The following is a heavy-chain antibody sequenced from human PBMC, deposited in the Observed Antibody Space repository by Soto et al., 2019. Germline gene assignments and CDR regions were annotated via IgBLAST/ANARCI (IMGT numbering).Heavy chain of an antibody. CDR1: GGSISNYY. V-gene: IGHV4-59*08. J-gene: IGHJ4*02. CDR2: IFYTGTT. Sequence: QVHLQESGPGLVKPSETLSLTCTVTGGSISNYYWSFIRQPPGKGLEWIGYIFYTGTTNYNPSLKSRVTMSVDTSKKQFSLKLSSVTAADTAVYYCARKGAPYDYWGQGTLVTVSS. D-gene: IGHD3-16*01. CDR3: ARKGAPYDY.